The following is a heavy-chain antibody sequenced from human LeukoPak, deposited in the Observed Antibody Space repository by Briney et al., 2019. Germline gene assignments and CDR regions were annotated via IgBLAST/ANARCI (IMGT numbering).Heavy chain of an antibody. V-gene: IGHV3-7*01. CDR2: INEDGGDK. D-gene: IGHD1-26*01. CDR1: GFTFSSYG. CDR3: ARAGSVGSVDY. Sequence: GGSLRLSCAASGFTFSSYGMHWVRQAPGKGLEWVANINEDGGDKYYVDSVKGRFTISRDNAKNSLFLQMNSLRDEDTAVYYCARAGSVGSVDYWGQGTLVTVSS. J-gene: IGHJ4*02.